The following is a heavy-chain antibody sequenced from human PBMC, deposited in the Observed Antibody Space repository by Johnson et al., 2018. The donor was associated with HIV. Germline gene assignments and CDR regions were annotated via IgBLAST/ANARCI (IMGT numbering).Heavy chain of an antibody. J-gene: IGHJ3*02. D-gene: IGHD1-26*01. V-gene: IGHV3-30*02. CDR1: GFTFSSYG. CDR3: AREGIVGATDDAFDI. Sequence: QVQLVESGGGVVQPGGSLRLSCAASGFTFSSYGMHWVRQAPGKGLEWVAFIRYDGSNKYYADSVKGRFTISRDNSKNTLYLQMNSLRAEDTAVYYCAREGIVGATDDAFDIWGQGTMVTVSS. CDR2: IRYDGSNK.